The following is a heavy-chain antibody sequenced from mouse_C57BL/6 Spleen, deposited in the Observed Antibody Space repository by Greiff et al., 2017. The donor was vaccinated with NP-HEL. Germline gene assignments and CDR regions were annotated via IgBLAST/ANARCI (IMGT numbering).Heavy chain of an antibody. D-gene: IGHD1-1*01. J-gene: IGHJ1*03. CDR2: IDPSDSYT. V-gene: IGHV1-69*01. CDR3: ARWDYYGSSPYFDV. Sequence: QVQLQQPGAELVMPGASVKLSCKASGYTFTSYWMHWVKQRPGQGLEWIGEIDPSDSYTNYNQKFKGKSTLTVDKSSSTAYMQLSSLTSEDSAFYYCARWDYYGSSPYFDVWGTGTTVTVSS. CDR1: GYTFTSYW.